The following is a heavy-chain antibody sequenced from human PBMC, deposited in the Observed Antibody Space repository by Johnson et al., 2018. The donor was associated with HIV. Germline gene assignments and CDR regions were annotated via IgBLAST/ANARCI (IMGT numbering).Heavy chain of an antibody. CDR3: AKDLNVITMIVGSDAFDI. D-gene: IGHD3-22*01. V-gene: IGHV3-30*04. CDR2: ISYDGSNK. Sequence: QVQLVESGGGVVHPGGSLRLSCAASGFTFSTFAIHWVRQAPGKGLEWVAVISYDGSNKYYADSVKGRFTISRDNSKNTLYLQMNSLRAEYTAVYYCAKDLNVITMIVGSDAFDIWGQGTMVTVSS. CDR1: GFTFSTFA. J-gene: IGHJ3*02.